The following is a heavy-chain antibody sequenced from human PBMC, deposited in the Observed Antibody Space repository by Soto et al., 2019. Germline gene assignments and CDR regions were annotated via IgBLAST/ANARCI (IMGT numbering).Heavy chain of an antibody. CDR2: ISYSGST. CDR1: GGSISSGDYY. J-gene: IGHJ4*02. CDR3: VTLFGAAAPFDY. V-gene: IGHV4-30-4*01. D-gene: IGHD6-13*01. Sequence: QVQLQESGPGLVKPSQTLSLTCTVSGGSISSGDYYWSWIRQPPGKGLEWIGYISYSGSTYYNPSLKSRLTLSVDTSKNQFSLKLTSVTAADTAVYYCVTLFGAAAPFDYWGQGTLVTVSS.